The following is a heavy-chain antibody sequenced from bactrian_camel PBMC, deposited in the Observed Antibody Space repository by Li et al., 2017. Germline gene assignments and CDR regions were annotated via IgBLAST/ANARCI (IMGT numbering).Heavy chain of an antibody. D-gene: IGHD5*01. CDR1: GFLFSNYD. CDR2: TNSDGETT. Sequence: VQLVESGGASVQPGGSLRLSCVASGFLFSNYDMQWLRQAPRKGLEWISGTNSDGETTYYSDSVKGRFTVSQANAQNTLYLQMNSLKPGDTAMYFCAAGRPGDGCPIDFPYWGHGTQVTVS. J-gene: IGHJ6*01. V-gene: IGHV3S40*01. CDR3: AAGRPGDGCPIDFPY.